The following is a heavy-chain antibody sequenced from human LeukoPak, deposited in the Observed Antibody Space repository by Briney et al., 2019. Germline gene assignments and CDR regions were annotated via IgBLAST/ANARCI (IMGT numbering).Heavy chain of an antibody. CDR1: GYTFTSYD. V-gene: IGHV1-8*03. CDR2: MNPNSGNT. D-gene: IGHD2/OR15-2a*01. CDR3: ARGGRRRIDAFDI. J-gene: IGHJ3*02. Sequence: ASVKVSCKASGYTFTSYDINWVRQATGQGLEWMGWMNPNSGNTGYAQKSQGRVTITRNTSISTAYMELSSLRSEDTAVYYCARGGRRRIDAFDIWGQGTMVTVSS.